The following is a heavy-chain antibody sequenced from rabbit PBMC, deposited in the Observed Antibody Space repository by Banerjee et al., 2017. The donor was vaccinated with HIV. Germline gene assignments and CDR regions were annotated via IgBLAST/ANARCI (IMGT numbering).Heavy chain of an antibody. D-gene: IGHD2-1*01. J-gene: IGHJ4*01. V-gene: IGHV1S45*01. Sequence: QEQLVESGGGLVQPEGSLTLTCTASGFSFSSSYWICWVRQAPGKGLEWIGCIDTGSGITYYASWAKGRFTISKTSSTTVTLQMTSLTAADTATYFCAREHTYADYGDFNLWGQGTL. CDR2: IDTGSGIT. CDR3: AREHTYADYGDFNL. CDR1: GFSFSSSYW.